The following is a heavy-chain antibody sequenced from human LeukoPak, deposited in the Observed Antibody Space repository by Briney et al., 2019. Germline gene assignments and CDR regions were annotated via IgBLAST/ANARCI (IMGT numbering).Heavy chain of an antibody. CDR3: AELGITMIGGV. CDR2: IGGSPTTM. D-gene: IGHD3-10*02. Sequence: LGGSLRLSCTASGFPFSSYAMSWVRQAPGKGLEWVSTIGGSPTTMHYADSVTGRFSISRDNSKNTLFLQMNSLRAEDTAVYYCAELGITMIGGVWGKGTTVTISS. CDR1: GFPFSSYA. J-gene: IGHJ6*04. V-gene: IGHV3-23*01.